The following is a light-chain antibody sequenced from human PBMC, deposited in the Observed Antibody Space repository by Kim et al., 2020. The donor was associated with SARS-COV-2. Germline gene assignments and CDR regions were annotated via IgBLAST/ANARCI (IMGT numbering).Light chain of an antibody. CDR2: RDN. Sequence: PCHSVTLSCPGSSPNLGCNHLYWYQQVPGAAPTLLIFRDNQRPSGVPDRFSRSKSGTSASLAISGLRSEDEADYYCAAWDDRLSGVFGGGTKVTVL. CDR3: AAWDDRLSGV. J-gene: IGLJ3*02. V-gene: IGLV1-47*01. CDR1: SPNLGCNH.